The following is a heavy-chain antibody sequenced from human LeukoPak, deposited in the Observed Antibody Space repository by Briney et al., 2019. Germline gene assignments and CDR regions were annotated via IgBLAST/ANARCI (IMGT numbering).Heavy chain of an antibody. J-gene: IGHJ6*03. CDR3: ARGLNYYDSSGYSSYYYYMDV. V-gene: IGHV4-34*01. Sequence: PSETLSLTRAVYGGSFSGYYWSWIRQPPGKGLEWIGEINHSGSTNYNPSLKSRVTISVDTSRNQFSLKLSSVTAADTAVYYCARGLNYYDSSGYSSYYYYMDVWGKGTTVTVSS. D-gene: IGHD3-22*01. CDR1: GGSFSGYY. CDR2: INHSGST.